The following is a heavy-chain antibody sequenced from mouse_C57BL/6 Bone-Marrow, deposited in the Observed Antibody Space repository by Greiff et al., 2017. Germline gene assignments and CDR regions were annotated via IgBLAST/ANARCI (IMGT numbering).Heavy chain of an antibody. V-gene: IGHV1-42*01. CDR2: INPSTGGT. D-gene: IGHD2-2*01. J-gene: IGHJ2*01. Sequence: EVKLQQSGPELVKPGASVKISCKASGYSFTGYYMNWVKQSPEKSLEWIGEINPSTGGTTYNQKFKAKATLTVDKSSSTAYMQLKSLTSEDSAVYDCAPGVTTPYYFDYWGQDTTLTVSS. CDR3: APGVTTPYYFDY. CDR1: GYSFTGYY.